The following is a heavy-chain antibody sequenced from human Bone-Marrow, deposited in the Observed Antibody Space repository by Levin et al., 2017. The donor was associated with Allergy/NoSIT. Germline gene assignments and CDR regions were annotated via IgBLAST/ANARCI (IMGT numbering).Heavy chain of an antibody. J-gene: IGHJ4*02. Sequence: GESLKISCAASGFRFSSRAMHWVRQAPGKGLEWVGRIKSKSDGETTDYAAPVKGRFTISRDDSENMLYLQMNSLKTEDTAVYYCATAGFSSSRFEYWGQGSLVTVSS. CDR2: IKSKSDGETT. CDR3: ATAGFSSSRFEY. CDR1: GFRFSSRA. D-gene: IGHD2-2*01. V-gene: IGHV3-15*01.